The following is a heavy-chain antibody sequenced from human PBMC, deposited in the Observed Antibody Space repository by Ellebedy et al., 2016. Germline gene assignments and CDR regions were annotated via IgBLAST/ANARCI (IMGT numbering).Heavy chain of an antibody. CDR2: ISAYNGNT. CDR3: ARDTGEIDSSGYLYFDY. J-gene: IGHJ4*02. Sequence: ASVKVSXXASGYTFTSYGISWVRQAPGQGLEWMGWISAYNGNTNYAQKLQGRVTMTTDTSTSTAYMELRSLRSDDTAVYYCARDTGEIDSSGYLYFDYWGQGTLVTVSS. V-gene: IGHV1-18*01. CDR1: GYTFTSYG. D-gene: IGHD3-22*01.